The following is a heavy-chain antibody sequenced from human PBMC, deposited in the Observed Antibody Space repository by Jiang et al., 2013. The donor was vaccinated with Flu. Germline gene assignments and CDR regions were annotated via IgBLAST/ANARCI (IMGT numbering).Heavy chain of an antibody. J-gene: IGHJ4*02. Sequence: SVKSRITINPDTSKNQXSLQLNSVTPEDTAVYYCARLKAGTFDYWGQGTLVTVSS. CDR3: ARLKAGTFDY. D-gene: IGHD6-19*01. V-gene: IGHV6-1*01.